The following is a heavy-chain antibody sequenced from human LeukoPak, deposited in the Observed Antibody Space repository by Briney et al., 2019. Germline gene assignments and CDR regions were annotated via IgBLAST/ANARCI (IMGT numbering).Heavy chain of an antibody. CDR1: GGSVSSDGSF. Sequence: SETLSLTCSVSGGSVSSDGSFWGWVRQPLGRALEWMGSVSHRGTTFHNPSLRSRVTVSADTSKNHFSLTLSSVTATDTAVYYCVRDTGRYAIDYWGQGILVTVSS. V-gene: IGHV4-39*07. D-gene: IGHD3-16*01. J-gene: IGHJ4*02. CDR3: VRDTGRYAIDY. CDR2: VSHRGTT.